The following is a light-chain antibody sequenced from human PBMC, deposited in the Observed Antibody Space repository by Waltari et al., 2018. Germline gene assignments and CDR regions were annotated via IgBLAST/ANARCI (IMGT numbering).Light chain of an antibody. Sequence: DIKMTQSQPTLAASVGDRVPITCRASPSISIWLAWYQQKPGKAPNLLMYKASILDSGFPSSFSGSASGTEFTRTISGLQAEDFGTYYCQQYSAFPLSFGGGTNIEIK. V-gene: IGKV1-5*03. CDR3: QQYSAFPLS. CDR2: KAS. J-gene: IGKJ4*01. CDR1: PSISIW.